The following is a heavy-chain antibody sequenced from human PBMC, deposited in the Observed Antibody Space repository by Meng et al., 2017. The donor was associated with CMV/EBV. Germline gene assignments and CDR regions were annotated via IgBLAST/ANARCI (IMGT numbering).Heavy chain of an antibody. CDR1: GFTFSSYW. V-gene: IGHV3-21*01. Sequence: GGSLRLSCAASGFTFSSYWMHWVRQAPGKGLEWVSSISSSSSYIYYADSVKGRFTISRDNAKNSLYLQMNSLRAEDTAVYYCARDLGPYNWNYVGVVQGAKDYWGQGTLVTVSS. J-gene: IGHJ4*02. CDR3: ARDLGPYNWNYVGVVQGAKDY. D-gene: IGHD1-7*01. CDR2: ISSSSSYI.